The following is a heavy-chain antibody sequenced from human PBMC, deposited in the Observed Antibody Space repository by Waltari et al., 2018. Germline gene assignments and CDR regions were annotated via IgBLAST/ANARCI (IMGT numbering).Heavy chain of an antibody. CDR3: ALRHSPWPIGYTAYYFDY. CDR2: IYWNDDK. CDR1: GFSLSTSGVG. J-gene: IGHJ4*02. D-gene: IGHD3-16*02. Sequence: QITLKESGPTLVKPTQTLTLTCTFSGFSLSTSGVGVGWIRQPPGKALEWLALIYWNDDKRYSPSLMSRLTIPNDTSKNQVVLTRTTMDPVDTATYYCALRHSPWPIGYTAYYFDYWGQGTLVTFSS. V-gene: IGHV2-5*01.